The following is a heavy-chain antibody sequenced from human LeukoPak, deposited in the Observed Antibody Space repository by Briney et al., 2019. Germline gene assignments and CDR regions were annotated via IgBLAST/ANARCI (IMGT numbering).Heavy chain of an antibody. D-gene: IGHD3-10*01. J-gene: IGHJ5*02. CDR2: INHSGST. Sequence: PSETLSLTCAVYGGSFSGYYWSWIRQPPGKGLEWIGEINHSGSTNYNPSLKSRVTVSVDTSKNQFSLKLSSVTAADTAVYYCARGYAYYYGSGSYFSRLGPRIYNWFDPWGQGTLVTVSS. CDR3: ARGYAYYYGSGSYFSRLGPRIYNWFDP. V-gene: IGHV4-34*01. CDR1: GGSFSGYY.